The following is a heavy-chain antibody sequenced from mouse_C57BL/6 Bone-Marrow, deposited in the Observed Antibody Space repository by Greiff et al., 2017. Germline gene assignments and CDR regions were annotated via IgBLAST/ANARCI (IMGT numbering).Heavy chain of an antibody. CDR1: GYTFTSYW. D-gene: IGHD4-1*01. Sequence: QVQLQQPGAELVRPGTSVKLSCKASGYTFTSYWMHWVKQRPGQGLEGIGVIDPFVSYTNYNQKFKGKATLIVDTSSSTAYMQLSSLTSEDSAVYYCARGTGTSWFAYWGQGTLVTVSA. V-gene: IGHV1-59*01. CDR3: ARGTGTSWFAY. J-gene: IGHJ3*01. CDR2: IDPFVSYT.